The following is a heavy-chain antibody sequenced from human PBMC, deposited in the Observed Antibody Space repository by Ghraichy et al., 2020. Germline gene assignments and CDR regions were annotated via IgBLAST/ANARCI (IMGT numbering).Heavy chain of an antibody. J-gene: IGHJ6*02. D-gene: IGHD4-17*01. CDR3: ARGGDYDNYYYYYGMDV. CDR2: IYYSGST. CDR1: GGSISSGGYY. V-gene: IGHV4-31*02. Sequence: SQTLSLTCTVSGGSISSGGYYWSWIRQHPGKGLEWIGYIYYSGSTYYNPSLKSRVTISVDTSKNQFSLKLSSVTAADTAVYYCARGGDYDNYYYYYGMDVWGQGTTVTVSS.